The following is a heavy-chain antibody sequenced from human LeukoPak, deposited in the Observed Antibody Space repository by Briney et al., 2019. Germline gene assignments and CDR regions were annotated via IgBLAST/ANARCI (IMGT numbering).Heavy chain of an antibody. CDR1: AFTFSNYW. Sequence: QPGGSLRLSCAASAFTFSNYWMGWVRQAPGKGLEWVANIKEDGSEINYVDSVKGRFTISRDNAKNSLYLQMNSLRVDDTAVYYCARDRGYSTFDYWGQGTLVTVSS. D-gene: IGHD4-23*01. CDR3: ARDRGYSTFDY. J-gene: IGHJ4*02. CDR2: IKEDGSEI. V-gene: IGHV3-7*01.